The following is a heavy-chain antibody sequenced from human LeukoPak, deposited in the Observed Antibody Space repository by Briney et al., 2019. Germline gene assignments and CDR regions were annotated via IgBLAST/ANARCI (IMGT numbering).Heavy chain of an antibody. D-gene: IGHD3-3*01. CDR1: GYTFTGYY. V-gene: IGHV1-18*04. CDR2: ISAYNGNT. J-gene: IGHJ3*02. CDR3: ARDRSQVGAITIFGVVLPPGAFDI. Sequence: VASVKVSCKASGYTFTGYYMHWVRQAPGQGLEWMGWISAYNGNTNYAQKLQGRVTMTTDTSTSTAYMELRSLRSDDTAVYYCARDRSQVGAITIFGVVLPPGAFDIWGQGTMVTVSS.